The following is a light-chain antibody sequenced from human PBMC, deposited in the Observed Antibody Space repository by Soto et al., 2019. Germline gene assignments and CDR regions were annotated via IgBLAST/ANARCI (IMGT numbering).Light chain of an antibody. J-gene: IGKJ1*01. V-gene: IGKV1-5*01. Sequence: QMTQSPSTLAASVGERGTINCRASQGICKWLGWYQQKPGKAPKLLIYDASSLESGVPSRFSGSGSGTEFTLTISSLQPDDFATYYCQQYNSYSWTFGQGTKVEIK. CDR3: QQYNSYSWT. CDR2: DAS. CDR1: QGICKW.